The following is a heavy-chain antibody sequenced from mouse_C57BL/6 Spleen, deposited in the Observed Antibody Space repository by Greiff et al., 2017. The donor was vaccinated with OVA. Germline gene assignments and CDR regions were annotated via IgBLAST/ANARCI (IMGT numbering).Heavy chain of an antibody. CDR2: IYPGGGYT. CDR1: GYTFTNYW. V-gene: IGHV1-63*01. J-gene: IGHJ1*03. CDR3: ARGESYGYFDV. Sequence: VQLVESGAELVRPGTSVKMSCKASGYTFTNYWIGWAKQRPGHGLEWIGDIYPGGGYTNYNEKFKGKATLTADKSSSTAYMQFSSLTSEDSAIYYCARGESYGYFDVWGTGTTVTVSS.